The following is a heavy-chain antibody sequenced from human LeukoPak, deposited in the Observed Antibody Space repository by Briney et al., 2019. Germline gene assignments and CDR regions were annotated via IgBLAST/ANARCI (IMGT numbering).Heavy chain of an antibody. CDR1: GFTFSNYG. V-gene: IGHV3-33*01. CDR2: IWYDGSNK. Sequence: QPGRSLRLSCAASGFTFSNYGMHWVRQAPGKGLEWVAVIWYDGSNKYYADSVKGRFTISRDNSKNTLYLQMNSLRVEDAAVYYCAGNLNYYDSSEVAYWGQGTQVTVSS. J-gene: IGHJ4*02. D-gene: IGHD3-22*01. CDR3: AGNLNYYDSSEVAY.